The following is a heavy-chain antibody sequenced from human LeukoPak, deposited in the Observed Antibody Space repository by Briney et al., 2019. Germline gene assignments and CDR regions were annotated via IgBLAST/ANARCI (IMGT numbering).Heavy chain of an antibody. V-gene: IGHV3-73*01. CDR3: AKPRVCSGHDCAFDY. Sequence: GGSLKLSCAASGFTFSGSAMHWVRQASGKGLEWVGRIRSKANSYATAYAASVKGRFTISRDDSKNTAYLQMNSLRTEDTAVYYCAKPRVCSGHDCAFDYWGQGTLVTVSS. CDR2: IRSKANSYAT. D-gene: IGHD5-12*01. J-gene: IGHJ4*02. CDR1: GFTFSGSA.